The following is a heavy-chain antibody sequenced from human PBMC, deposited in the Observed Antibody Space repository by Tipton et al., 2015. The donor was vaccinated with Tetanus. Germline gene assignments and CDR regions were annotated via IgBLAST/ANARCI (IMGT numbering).Heavy chain of an antibody. Sequence: SLRLSCEGSGFTFSHHWMSWVRQAPGKGPEWVANIRQDGDEKNYVDSVKGRFTISRDNTKSSVHLQMNSLREDDTAVYYCVRGYSGDAFWSQGTRVTVSS. CDR3: VRGYSGDAF. D-gene: IGHD2-15*01. CDR1: GFTFSHHW. J-gene: IGHJ4*02. V-gene: IGHV3-7*04. CDR2: IRQDGDEK.